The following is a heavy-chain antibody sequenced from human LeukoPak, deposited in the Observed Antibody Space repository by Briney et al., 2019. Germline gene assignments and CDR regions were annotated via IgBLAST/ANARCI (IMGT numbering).Heavy chain of an antibody. Sequence: PGRSLRLSCAAFGFTFSSYEMNWVRQAPGKGLEWVSYISPSGNTIYYADSVKGRFTISRDNAKNSLYLQMNSLRAEDTAVYYCATFSVGATLGNWGQGTLVTVSS. J-gene: IGHJ4*02. CDR3: ATFSVGATLGN. CDR2: ISPSGNTI. D-gene: IGHD1-26*01. CDR1: GFTFSSYE. V-gene: IGHV3-48*03.